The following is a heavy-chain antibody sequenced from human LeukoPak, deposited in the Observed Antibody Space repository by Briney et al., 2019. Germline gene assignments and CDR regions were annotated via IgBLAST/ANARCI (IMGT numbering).Heavy chain of an antibody. Sequence: GSLRLSCAASGFTFSIHNMDWVRQAPGKGLEWIGSIYYSGSTYYNPSLKSRVTISVDTSKNQFSLKLSSVTAADTAVYYCAEPTFDYWGQGTLVTVSS. CDR2: IYYSGST. J-gene: IGHJ4*02. CDR3: AEPTFDY. V-gene: IGHV4-38-2*01. CDR1: GFTFSIHNM. D-gene: IGHD1-14*01.